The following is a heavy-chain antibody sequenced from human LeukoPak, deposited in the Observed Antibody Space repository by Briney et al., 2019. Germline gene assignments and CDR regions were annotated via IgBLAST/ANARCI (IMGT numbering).Heavy chain of an antibody. CDR3: ARNYDFWSGYYAENWFDP. CDR1: GGLINSYY. D-gene: IGHD3-3*01. CDR2: NYYSGST. J-gene: IGHJ5*02. Sequence: PSQTLSLTCTVSGGLINSYYWSWSRQPPGKGLEWSGDNYYSGSTNYNPSLKSRVTISVDTSKNQISLKLSSVTAADTAVYYCARNYDFWSGYYAENWFDPWGQGTLVTVSS. V-gene: IGHV4-59*08.